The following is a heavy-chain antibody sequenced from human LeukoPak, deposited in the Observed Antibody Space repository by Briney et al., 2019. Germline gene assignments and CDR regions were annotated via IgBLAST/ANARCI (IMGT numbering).Heavy chain of an antibody. Sequence: GGPLRLSCVASGFTVSSYSMNWVRQATGKGLEWVSYISSGSRAVPYADSVKGRFTISRDNAKNSLYMQMNSLRADDTAVYYCARDPPPANPAFDIWGQGTMVTVSS. J-gene: IGHJ3*02. CDR3: ARDPPPANPAFDI. D-gene: IGHD4/OR15-4a*01. CDR1: GFTVSSYS. V-gene: IGHV3-48*01. CDR2: ISSGSRAV.